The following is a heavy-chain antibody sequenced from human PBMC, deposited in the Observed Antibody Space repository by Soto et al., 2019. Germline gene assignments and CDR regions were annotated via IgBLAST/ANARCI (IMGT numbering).Heavy chain of an antibody. CDR1: GFTFSSYS. D-gene: IGHD3-9*01. V-gene: IGHV3-21*01. CDR2: ISSSSSYI. J-gene: IGHJ4*02. CDR3: AREDILTGYPTGRGY. Sequence: PWGSLRLSCAASGFTFSSYSMNWVRQAPGKGLEWVSSISSSSSYIYYADSVKGRFTISRDNAKNSLYLQMNSLRAEDTAVYYCAREDILTGYPTGRGYWGQGTLVTVSS.